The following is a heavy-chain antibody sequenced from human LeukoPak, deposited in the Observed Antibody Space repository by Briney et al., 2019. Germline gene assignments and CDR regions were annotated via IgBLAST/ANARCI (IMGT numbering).Heavy chain of an antibody. CDR2: IDHSGNT. D-gene: IGHD1-7*01. CDR3: ATHIPGSMYSY. CDR1: GGSISATSY. Sequence: PSETLSLTCTVSGGSISATSYWDWIRQPPGMGLEWIGTIDHSGNTIPTPSLKGRVTISVDTSKKQCSLNLNSVTATDTAVYYCATHIPGSMYSYWGQGTLVTVSS. V-gene: IGHV4-39*01. J-gene: IGHJ4*02.